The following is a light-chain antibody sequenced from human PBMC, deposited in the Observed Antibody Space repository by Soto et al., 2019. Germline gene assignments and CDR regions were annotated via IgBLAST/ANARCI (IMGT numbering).Light chain of an antibody. Sequence: QPVLTQSPSASASLGASVNLTCTLSSGHNSYAIAWHQQQPEKGPRYVMKINNDGSHIKGDGIPDRFSGSSSGAERYLTISSLQSEDEADYYCQTWGTGPWVFGGGTKLT. J-gene: IGLJ3*02. CDR1: SGHNSYA. V-gene: IGLV4-69*02. CDR3: QTWGTGPWV. CDR2: INNDGSH.